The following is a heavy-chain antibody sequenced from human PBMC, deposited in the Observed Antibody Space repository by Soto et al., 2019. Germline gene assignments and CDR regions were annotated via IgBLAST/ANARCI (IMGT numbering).Heavy chain of an antibody. V-gene: IGHV3-21*01. Sequence: GGSLRLSCAASGFTFSSYSMNWVRQAPGKGLEWVSSISSSSSYIYYADSVKGRFTISRDNAKNSLSLQMNSLRVEDTAVYYCGGVYCSTTPCPVRAFASGGQGPRVTVSS. D-gene: IGHD2-2*01. CDR3: GGVYCSTTPCPVRAFAS. CDR2: ISSSSSYI. J-gene: IGHJ4*02. CDR1: GFTFSSYS.